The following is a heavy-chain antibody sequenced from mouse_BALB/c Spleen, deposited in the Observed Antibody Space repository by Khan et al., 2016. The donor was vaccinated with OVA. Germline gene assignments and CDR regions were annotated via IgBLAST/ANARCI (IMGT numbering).Heavy chain of an antibody. Sequence: EVELVESGGGLVKPGGSLKLSCSASGFTFSSYAMSWVRQTPEKRLELVATISSGGHYTFYPDSVKGRFTISRDNARNTLYLQMSSLRSEYTAMYYCARSLVDYHAMDYWGQGTSVTVSS. V-gene: IGHV5-9-3*01. D-gene: IGHD2-2*01. J-gene: IGHJ4*01. CDR3: ARSLVDYHAMDY. CDR1: GFTFSSYA. CDR2: ISSGGHYT.